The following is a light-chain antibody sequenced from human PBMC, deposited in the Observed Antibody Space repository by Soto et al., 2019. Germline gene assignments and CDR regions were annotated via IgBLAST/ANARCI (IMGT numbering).Light chain of an antibody. V-gene: IGKV3-11*01. CDR2: EAS. CDR1: QDIGKF. CDR3: QQRNSWPLT. J-gene: IGKJ4*01. Sequence: VLTQSPDTLSLSPGERATLSCRASQDIGKFLVWYQQKPGLSPILVIYEASKRATDIPDRFSGSGSGTDFTLTINRLEPEDVGVYYCQQRNSWPLTFGGGTKVELK.